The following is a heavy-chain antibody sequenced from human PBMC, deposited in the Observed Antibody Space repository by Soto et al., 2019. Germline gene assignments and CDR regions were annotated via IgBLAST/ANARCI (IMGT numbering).Heavy chain of an antibody. Sequence: ASVKVSCKASGYTFTGYYMHWVRQAPGQGLEWMGWINPNSGGTNYAQKFQGWVTMTRDTSISTAYMELSRLRSDDTAVYYCARDRYGDERKYYYYGMDVWGQGTTVTVSS. D-gene: IGHD5-18*01. CDR1: GYTFTGYY. CDR2: INPNSGGT. J-gene: IGHJ6*02. V-gene: IGHV1-2*04. CDR3: ARDRYGDERKYYYYGMDV.